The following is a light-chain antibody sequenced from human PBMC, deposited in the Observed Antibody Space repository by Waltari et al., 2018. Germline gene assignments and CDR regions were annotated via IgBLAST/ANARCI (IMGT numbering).Light chain of an antibody. CDR2: EVS. V-gene: IGLV2-23*02. Sequence: QSALPQPASVSGSPGQSITISCSNTSTDLGTYKLVSWYQQRPGKAPNRVIYEVSERPSGVSNRFSGSKSGDTASLTISGLQAEDEADYYCCSFAGSSTSFGTGTTVTVL. CDR3: CSFAGSSTS. J-gene: IGLJ1*01. CDR1: STDLGTYKL.